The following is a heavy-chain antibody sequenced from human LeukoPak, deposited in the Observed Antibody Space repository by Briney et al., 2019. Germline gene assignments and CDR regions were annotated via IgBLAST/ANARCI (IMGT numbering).Heavy chain of an antibody. Sequence: GGSLRLSCAASGFTFDDYGMSWVRQAPGKGLEWVSGINWNGGSTGYADSVKGRFTISRDNAKNSLYLQMNSLRAEDTTLYYCARDTAMVHYFDYWGQGTLVTVSS. D-gene: IGHD5-18*01. CDR2: INWNGGST. V-gene: IGHV3-20*04. CDR1: GFTFDDYG. CDR3: ARDTAMVHYFDY. J-gene: IGHJ4*02.